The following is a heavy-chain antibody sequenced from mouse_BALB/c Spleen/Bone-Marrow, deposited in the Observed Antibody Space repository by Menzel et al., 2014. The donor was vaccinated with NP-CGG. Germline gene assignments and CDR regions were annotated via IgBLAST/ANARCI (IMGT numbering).Heavy chain of an antibody. V-gene: IGHV1S135*01. J-gene: IGHJ4*01. D-gene: IGHD1-1*01. CDR1: GYAFTSYN. CDR2: IDPYNGGT. CDR3: ARRYYYYGSRDATDY. Sequence: VQLQQSGPELVKPGASVKVSCKASGYAFTSYNMYWVKQSHGKSLEWIGYIDPYNGGTSYNQKFKGKATLTVDKSSSTAYMHLNSLTSEDSAVYYCARRYYYYGSRDATDYWGQGTTVAVAS.